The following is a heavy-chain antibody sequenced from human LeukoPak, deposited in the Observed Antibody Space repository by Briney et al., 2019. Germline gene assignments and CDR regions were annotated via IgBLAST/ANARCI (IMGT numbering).Heavy chain of an antibody. CDR3: ARGGYDFWSGYSYYYYYYMDV. D-gene: IGHD3-3*01. CDR2: ISSSSSYI. V-gene: IGHV3-21*01. Sequence: GGSLRLSCAASGFTFSSYSMNWVRQAPGKGLEWVSSISSSSSYIYYADSVKGRFTISRDNAKNSLYLQMNSLRAEDTAVYYCARGGYDFWSGYSYYYYYYMDVWGKGTTVTVSS. J-gene: IGHJ6*03. CDR1: GFTFSSYS.